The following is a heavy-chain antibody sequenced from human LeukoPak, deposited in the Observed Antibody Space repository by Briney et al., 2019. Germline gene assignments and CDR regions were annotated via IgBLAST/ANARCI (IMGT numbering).Heavy chain of an antibody. D-gene: IGHD6-13*01. J-gene: IGHJ4*02. V-gene: IGHV3-30*18. CDR2: ISYDGSNK. Sequence: GGSLRLSCAASGFTFSSYGMHWVRQAPGKGLEWVAVISYDGSNKYYADSVKGRFTISRDNSKNTLYLQVNSLRAEDTAVYYCAKDAKGYSSSWYSDYWGQGTLVTVSS. CDR1: GFTFSSYG. CDR3: AKDAKGYSSSWYSDY.